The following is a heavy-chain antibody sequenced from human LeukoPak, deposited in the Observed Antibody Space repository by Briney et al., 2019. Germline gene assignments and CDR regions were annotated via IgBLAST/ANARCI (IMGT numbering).Heavy chain of an antibody. D-gene: IGHD6-19*01. V-gene: IGHV4-59*12. CDR2: IYGSGST. J-gene: IGHJ4*02. Sequence: SETLSLTCTVSGDSISSNFWSWIRQSPGKGLEWIGYIYGSGSTNYNPSLKSRVTISVDTSKNQFSLKLSSVTAADTAVYYCAREPVEGLGFFDYWGQGTLVTASS. CDR1: GDSISSNF. CDR3: AREPVEGLGFFDY.